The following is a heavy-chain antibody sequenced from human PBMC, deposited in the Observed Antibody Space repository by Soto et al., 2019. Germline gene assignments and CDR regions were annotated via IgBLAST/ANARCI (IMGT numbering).Heavy chain of an antibody. CDR3: ARAIFGVVIVPRWFDP. CDR2: IYYSGST. V-gene: IGHV4-31*03. Sequence: SETLSLTCTVSGGSISSGGYYWSWIRQHPGKGLEWIGYIYYSGSTYYNPSLKSRVTISVDTSKNQFSLKLSSVTAADTAVYYCARAIFGVVIVPRWFDPWGQGTLVTVSS. D-gene: IGHD3-3*01. CDR1: GGSISSGGYY. J-gene: IGHJ5*02.